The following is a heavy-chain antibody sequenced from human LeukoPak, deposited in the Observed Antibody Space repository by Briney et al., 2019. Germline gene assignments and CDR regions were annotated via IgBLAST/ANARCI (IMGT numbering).Heavy chain of an antibody. CDR3: ARDGGYFDWLFSDWFDP. V-gene: IGHV1-2*02. CDR2: INPNSGGT. CDR1: GYTFTGYY. J-gene: IGHJ5*02. Sequence: RASVKVSCKASGYTFTGYYMHWVRQAPGQGLEWMGWINPNSGGTNYAQKFQGRVTMTRDTSISTAYMELSRLRSVDTAVYYCARDGGYFDWLFSDWFDPWGQGTLVTVSS. D-gene: IGHD3-9*01.